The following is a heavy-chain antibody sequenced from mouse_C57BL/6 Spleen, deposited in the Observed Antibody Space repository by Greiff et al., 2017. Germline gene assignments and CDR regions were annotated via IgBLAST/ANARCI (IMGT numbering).Heavy chain of an antibody. V-gene: IGHV14-4*01. D-gene: IGHD1-1*01. CDR2: IDPENGDT. CDR3: TTPFITTVVGRFDY. Sequence: VQLQQSGAELVRPGASVKLSCTASGFNIKDDYMHWVKQRPEQGLEWIGWIDPENGDTEYASKFQGKATITAATPSNTAYLQLSSLTSEDTAVYYCTTPFITTVVGRFDYWGQGTTLTVSS. CDR1: GFNIKDDY. J-gene: IGHJ2*01.